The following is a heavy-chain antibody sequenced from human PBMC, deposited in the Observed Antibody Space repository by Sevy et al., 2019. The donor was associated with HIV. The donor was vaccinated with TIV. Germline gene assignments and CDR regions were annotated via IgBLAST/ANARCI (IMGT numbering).Heavy chain of an antibody. CDR3: ARINCTNGVCFQGYYYYAMDV. CDR1: GFTFRSYS. V-gene: IGHV3-21*01. Sequence: GGSLRLSCAASGFTFRSYSMNWVRQAPGKGLEWISSISTESTYTYYADSLKGRFTISRDNAKNSLFLQMNSLRAEDTAVSDCARINCTNGVCFQGYYYYAMDVWGQGTTVTVSS. D-gene: IGHD2-8*01. J-gene: IGHJ6*02. CDR2: ISTESTYT.